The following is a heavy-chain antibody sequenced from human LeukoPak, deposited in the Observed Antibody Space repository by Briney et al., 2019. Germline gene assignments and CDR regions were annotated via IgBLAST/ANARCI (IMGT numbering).Heavy chain of an antibody. CDR1: GFTFSTYA. Sequence: GGSLRLSCTASGFTFSTYAMSWVRQAPGKGLEWVSTISGSGANTYYADSVRGRFTISRDNSKNTLYLHMNSLRAEDTAVCYCAKERAGYTNPYYFDYWGQGTLVTVSS. CDR2: ISGSGANT. CDR3: AKERAGYTNPYYFDY. J-gene: IGHJ4*02. V-gene: IGHV3-23*01. D-gene: IGHD3-16*02.